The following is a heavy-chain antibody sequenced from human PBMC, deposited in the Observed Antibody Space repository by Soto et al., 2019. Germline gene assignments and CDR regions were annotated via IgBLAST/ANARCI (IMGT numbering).Heavy chain of an antibody. CDR3: AKVGRTVREPRPYIAAAGANNDY. D-gene: IGHD6-13*01. CDR1: GFTFSSYA. Sequence: GGSLRLSCAASGFTFSSYAMSWVRQAPGKGLEWVSAISGSGGSTYYADSVKGRFTISRDNSKNTLYLQMNSLRAEDTAVYYCAKVGRTVREPRPYIAAAGANNDYWGQGTLVTVSS. CDR2: ISGSGGST. J-gene: IGHJ4*02. V-gene: IGHV3-23*01.